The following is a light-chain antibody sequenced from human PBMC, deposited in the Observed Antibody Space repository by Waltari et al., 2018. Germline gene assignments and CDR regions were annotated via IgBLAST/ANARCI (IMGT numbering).Light chain of an antibody. V-gene: IGKV3-20*01. J-gene: IGKJ1*01. CDR2: RAS. Sequence: EIVLTQSQGTASLSPGEIVTLSCRASQTVGSSSLAWYQQKPGQAPRLVIYRASRRATGIPDRFSGSGSGTDFSLTISRLEPEDFAVYYCQQHGTLPATFGQGTKVEIK. CDR3: QQHGTLPAT. CDR1: QTVGSSS.